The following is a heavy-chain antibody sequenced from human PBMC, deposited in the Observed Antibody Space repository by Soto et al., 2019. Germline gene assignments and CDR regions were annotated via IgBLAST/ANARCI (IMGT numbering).Heavy chain of an antibody. J-gene: IGHJ5*02. V-gene: IGHV1-69*13. CDR1: GGTFSSYA. D-gene: IGHD3-9*01. CDR2: IIPIFGTA. Sequence: ASVKVSCKASGGTFSSYAISWVRQEPGQGLEWMGGIIPIFGTANYAQKFQGRVTITADESTSTAYMELSSLRSEDTAVYYCARENYDILTGYYARVSNWFDPWGQGTLVTVSS. CDR3: ARENYDILTGYYARVSNWFDP.